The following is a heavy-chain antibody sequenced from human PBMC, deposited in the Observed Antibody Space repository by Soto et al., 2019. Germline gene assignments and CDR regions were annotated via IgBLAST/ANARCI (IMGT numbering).Heavy chain of an antibody. D-gene: IGHD3-9*01. CDR2: IIPIFGTA. Sequence: QVQLVQSGAEVKKPGSSVKVSCKASGGTFSSYAISWVRQAPGQGLEWMGGIIPIFGTANYAQKFQGRVTITADKSTSTAYMELSSLRSEDTAVYYCGGDILTGYFSKSDYYGMDVWGQGTTVTVSS. CDR1: GGTFSSYA. J-gene: IGHJ6*02. CDR3: GGDILTGYFSKSDYYGMDV. V-gene: IGHV1-69*06.